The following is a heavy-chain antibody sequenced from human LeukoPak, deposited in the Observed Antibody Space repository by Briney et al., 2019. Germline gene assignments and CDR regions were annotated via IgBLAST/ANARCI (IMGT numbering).Heavy chain of an antibody. J-gene: IGHJ4*02. CDR3: ARPNRRYYFDY. D-gene: IGHD1-14*01. Sequence: GGSLRLSCAASGFTFSSYAMHWVRQAPGKGLEWVAVISYDGSNKYYADSVKGRFTISRDNSKNTLYLQMNSLRAEDTAVYYCARPNRRYYFDYWGQGTLVTVSS. V-gene: IGHV3-30*04. CDR2: ISYDGSNK. CDR1: GFTFSSYA.